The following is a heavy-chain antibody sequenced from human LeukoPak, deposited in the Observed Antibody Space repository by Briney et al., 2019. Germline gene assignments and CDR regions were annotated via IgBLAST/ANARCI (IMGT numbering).Heavy chain of an antibody. D-gene: IGHD1-1*01. CDR3: ARRLTRYDCFDP. CDR2: TYYRSTWYN. V-gene: IGHV6-1*01. CDR1: GDSFSSNSVT. Sequence: SQTLSLTCAISGDSFSSNSVTWNWIRQSPSGGLEWLGRTYYRSTWYNDYAVSVRGRITVNPDTSKNQFSLHLNSVTPEDTAVYYCARRLTRYDCFDPWGQGILVTVSS. J-gene: IGHJ5*02.